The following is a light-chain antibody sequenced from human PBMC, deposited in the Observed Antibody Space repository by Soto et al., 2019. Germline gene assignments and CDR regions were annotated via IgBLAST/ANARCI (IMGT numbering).Light chain of an antibody. CDR1: CCNIGNNT. Sequence: QSVLTQPPSASGTPGQRVTISCSGSCCNIGNNTVNWYQQHTRTAPTLLININNKRPSGVLYRFFGAKPGASASLAISGLQYEDEADYFCAAWYDSLNGRVFGGGTKLTVL. J-gene: IGLJ3*02. CDR3: AAWYDSLNGRV. V-gene: IGLV1-44*01. CDR2: INN.